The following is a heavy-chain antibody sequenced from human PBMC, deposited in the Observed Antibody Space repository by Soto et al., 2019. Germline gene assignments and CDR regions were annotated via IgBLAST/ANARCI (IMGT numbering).Heavy chain of an antibody. V-gene: IGHV5-51*01. J-gene: IGHJ5*02. CDR1: GYNFNPYW. Sequence: PVESLKISCKGSGYNFNPYWIGWVRQIPWKGLEWMGIVYPFDADTKYSPSFQGQVTISVDKSISTAYLQWSSLKASDTAMYYCARRSVPPYCSVGRCFHNWCEVWGQGNLVSVST. CDR3: ARRSVPPYCSVGRCFHNWCEV. CDR2: VYPFDADT. D-gene: IGHD2-15*01.